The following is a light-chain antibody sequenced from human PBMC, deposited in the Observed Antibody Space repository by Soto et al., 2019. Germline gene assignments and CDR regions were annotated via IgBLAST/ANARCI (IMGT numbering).Light chain of an antibody. J-gene: IGLJ2*01. Sequence: QLVLTQPPSVSGAPGQRVTISCTGGSSNIGSGYDVHWYKRLPGTAPKILIYGNTNRPSGVPDRFSGSKSGTSASLAITGLQAEDEADYYCQSYDSSLNGVVFGGGTKLTVL. CDR3: QSYDSSLNGVV. CDR2: GNT. CDR1: SSNIGSGYD. V-gene: IGLV1-40*01.